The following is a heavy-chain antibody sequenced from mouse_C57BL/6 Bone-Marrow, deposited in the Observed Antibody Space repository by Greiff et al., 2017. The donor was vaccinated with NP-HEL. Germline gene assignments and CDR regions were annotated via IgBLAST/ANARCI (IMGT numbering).Heavy chain of an antibody. J-gene: IGHJ3*01. V-gene: IGHV1-26*01. D-gene: IGHD1-1*01. CDR2: INPNNGGT. CDR1: GYTFTDYY. CDR3: ARQYYGSPAWFAY. Sequence: EVQLQQSGPELVKPGASVKISCKASGYTFTDYYMNWVKQSHGKSLEWIGDINPNNGGTSYNQKFKGKATLTVDKSSSTAYMELRSLTSEDSAVYYCARQYYGSPAWFAYWGQGTLVTVSA.